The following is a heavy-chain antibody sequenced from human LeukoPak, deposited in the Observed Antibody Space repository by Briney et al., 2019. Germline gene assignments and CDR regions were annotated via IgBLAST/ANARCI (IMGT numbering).Heavy chain of an antibody. J-gene: IGHJ6*03. CDR3: AKVAVAGTSYYYYYMDV. Sequence: GGSLRLSCAASGFTFSSYAMSWVRQAPGKGLEWVSAISGSGGSTYYADSVKGRFTISRDNSKNTLYLQMNSLRAEDTAVYYCAKVAVAGTSYYYYYMDVWGKGTTVTVSS. CDR1: GFTFSSYA. D-gene: IGHD6-19*01. V-gene: IGHV3-23*01. CDR2: ISGSGGST.